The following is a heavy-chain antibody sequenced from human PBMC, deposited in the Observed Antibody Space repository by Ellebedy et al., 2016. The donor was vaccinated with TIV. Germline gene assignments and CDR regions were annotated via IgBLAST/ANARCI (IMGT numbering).Heavy chain of an antibody. CDR1: GGSISNSY. V-gene: IGHV4-59*01. Sequence: MPSETLSLTCTVSGGSISNSYRNWIRQPPGKGLEWIWYVYYSGSTNYCPSLKSRLTISVDTSKSQLSLRLSSVTAADTAIYYCARGKISGTSPFDFWGQGTLVSVSS. CDR3: ARGKISGTSPFDF. J-gene: IGHJ4*02. D-gene: IGHD1-26*01. CDR2: VYYSGST.